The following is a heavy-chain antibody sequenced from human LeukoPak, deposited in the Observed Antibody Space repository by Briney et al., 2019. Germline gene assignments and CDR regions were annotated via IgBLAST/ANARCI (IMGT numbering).Heavy chain of an antibody. J-gene: IGHJ6*03. D-gene: IGHD3-22*01. CDR1: GYTFTGYY. CDR3: ARVYYYDSSGYFYMDV. CDR2: INPNSGGT. Sequence: ASVKVSCKASGYTFTGYYMHWVRQAPGQGLEWMGWINPNSGGTNYAQKFQGRVTMTRDTSISTAYMELSRLRSDDTAVYYCARVYYYDSSGYFYMDVWDKGTTVIISS. V-gene: IGHV1-2*02.